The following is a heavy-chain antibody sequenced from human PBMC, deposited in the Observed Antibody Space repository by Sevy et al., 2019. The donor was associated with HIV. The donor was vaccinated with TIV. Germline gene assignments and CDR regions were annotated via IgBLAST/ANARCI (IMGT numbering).Heavy chain of an antibody. CDR3: ARGPLRGYSGYVDLDY. V-gene: IGHV1-18*01. CDR1: GYTFTSYG. J-gene: IGHJ4*02. CDR2: ISAYNGNT. Sequence: ASVKVSCKASGYTFTSYGISWVRQAPGQGLEWMGWISAYNGNTNYAQKLQGRVTMTTDTSTSTAYMELRSLRSDDTAVYYCARGPLRGYSGYVDLDYWGQGTLVTVSS. D-gene: IGHD5-12*01.